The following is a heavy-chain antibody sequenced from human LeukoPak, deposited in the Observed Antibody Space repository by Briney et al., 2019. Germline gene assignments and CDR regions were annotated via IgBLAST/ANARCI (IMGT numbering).Heavy chain of an antibody. CDR1: GVTLSSYW. V-gene: IGHV3-74*01. Sequence: GGSLRLSCAASGVTLSSYWMHWVRQAPGKGPVWVSRINSDGSSTSYADSVKGRFTISRDNAKNTLYPQMNSLRAEDTAVYYCATTVAGTRNAFDIWGQGTMVTVSS. CDR2: INSDGSST. D-gene: IGHD6-19*01. CDR3: ATTVAGTRNAFDI. J-gene: IGHJ3*02.